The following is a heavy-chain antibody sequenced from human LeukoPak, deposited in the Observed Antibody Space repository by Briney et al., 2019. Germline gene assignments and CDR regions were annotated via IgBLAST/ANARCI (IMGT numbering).Heavy chain of an antibody. CDR2: ISSNGGST. J-gene: IGHJ1*01. D-gene: IGHD2-2*02. CDR3: ARGGYCSSTSCYIGSDFQH. Sequence: GGSLRLSCAASGFTFSSYAMHWVRQAPGKGLEYVSAISSNGGSTYYANSVKGRFTISRDNSKNTLYLQMGSLRAEDMAVYYCARGGYCSSTSCYIGSDFQHWGQGTLVTVSS. V-gene: IGHV3-64*01. CDR1: GFTFSSYA.